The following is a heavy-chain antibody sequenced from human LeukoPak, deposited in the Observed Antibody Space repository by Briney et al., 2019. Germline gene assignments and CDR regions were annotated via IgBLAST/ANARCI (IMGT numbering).Heavy chain of an antibody. J-gene: IGHJ6*03. CDR1: GGSFSGYY. D-gene: IGHD4-17*01. V-gene: IGHV4-34*01. Sequence: SETLSLTCAVYGGSFSGYYWSWIRQPPGKGLEWIGEINHSGSTNYNPSLKSRVTISVDTSKNQFSLKLSSVTAADTAVYYCARYDYGSYMDVWGKGTTVTVSS. CDR2: INHSGST. CDR3: ARYDYGSYMDV.